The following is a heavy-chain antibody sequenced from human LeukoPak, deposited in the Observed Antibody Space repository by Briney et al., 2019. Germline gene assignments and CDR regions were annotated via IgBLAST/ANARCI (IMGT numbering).Heavy chain of an antibody. J-gene: IGHJ6*02. V-gene: IGHV3-48*03. CDR3: ARPHCSSTGCYGYGMDV. CDR2: ISSSGSTI. Sequence: PGGSLRLSCAASGFTFSSYEMNWVRQAPGKGLEWVSYISSSGSTIYYADSVKGRFTISRDNAKNSLYLQINSLRAEDTAVYYCARPHCSSTGCYGYGMDVWGQGTTVTVSS. CDR1: GFTFSSYE. D-gene: IGHD2-2*01.